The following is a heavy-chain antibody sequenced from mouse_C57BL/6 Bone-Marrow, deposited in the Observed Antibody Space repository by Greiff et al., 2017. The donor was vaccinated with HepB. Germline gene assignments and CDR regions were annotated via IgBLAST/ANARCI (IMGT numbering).Heavy chain of an antibody. V-gene: IGHV1-52*01. CDR1: GYTFTSYW. Sequence: QVQLQQPGAELVRPGSSVKLSCKASGYTFTSYWMHWVKQRPIQGLEWIGNIDPSDSDTHYNQKFKDKATLTVDKSSSTAYMQLSSLTSEDSAVYYGACGDYGTPAYGGRGTLATVTA. J-gene: IGHJ3*01. CDR2: IDPSDSDT. CDR3: ACGDYGTPAY. D-gene: IGHD2-4*01.